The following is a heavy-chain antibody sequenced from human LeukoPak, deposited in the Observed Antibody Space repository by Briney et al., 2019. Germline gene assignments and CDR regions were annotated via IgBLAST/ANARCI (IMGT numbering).Heavy chain of an antibody. CDR3: ARDPIFDY. Sequence: GGSLRLSRAASGFTFSNFGMNWVRQAPGKGLEWVSYISSTSSTIYYADSEKGRFTISRDNAKNSLHLQMNSLRDEDTAVYYCARDPIFDYWGQGTLVTVSS. V-gene: IGHV3-48*02. CDR2: ISSTSSTI. J-gene: IGHJ4*02. CDR1: GFTFSNFG.